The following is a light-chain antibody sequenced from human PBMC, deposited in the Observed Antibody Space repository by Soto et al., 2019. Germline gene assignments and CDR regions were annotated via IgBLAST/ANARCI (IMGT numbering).Light chain of an antibody. V-gene: IGLV2-11*01. Sequence: QSVLNQPRSVSVSAGQSVTISCAGTSFDIGDSDFVSWYQQHPAKAPKLLIYVVTQRPSGVPDRFSGSKSGNSASLTISGLQTEDEADYYCCSFTAAHTYISGTGTKVTVL. J-gene: IGLJ1*01. CDR2: VVT. CDR3: CSFTAAHTYI. CDR1: SFDIGDSDF.